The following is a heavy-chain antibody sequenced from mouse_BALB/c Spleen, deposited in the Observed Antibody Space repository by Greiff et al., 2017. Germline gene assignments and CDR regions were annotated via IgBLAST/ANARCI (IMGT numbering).Heavy chain of an antibody. D-gene: IGHD4-1*01. Sequence: EVQRVESGGGLVQPGGSLKLSCAASGFTFSSYAMSWVRQSPEKRLEWVAEISSGGSYTYYPDTVTGRFTISRDNAKNTLYLEMSSLRSEDTAMYYCARKTGRGGYFDVWGAGTTVTVSS. CDR1: GFTFSSYA. J-gene: IGHJ1*01. CDR3: ARKTGRGGYFDV. CDR2: ISSGGSYT. V-gene: IGHV5-9-4*01.